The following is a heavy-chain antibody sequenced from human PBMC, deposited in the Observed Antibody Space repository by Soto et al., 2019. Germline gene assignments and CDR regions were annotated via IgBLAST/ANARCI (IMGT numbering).Heavy chain of an antibody. V-gene: IGHV5-10-1*01. CDR2: IDPSDSYT. D-gene: IGHD5-18*01. J-gene: IGHJ6*02. CDR1: GYSFTSYW. Sequence: GESLKISCQGSGYSFTSYWINWVRQMPGKGLEWMGRIDPSDSYTNYSPSFQGLVTISADKSISTAYLQWSSLKASDTAIYYCARTSMQSRGYTYGHGGMDVWGQGTTVTVSS. CDR3: ARTSMQSRGYTYGHGGMDV.